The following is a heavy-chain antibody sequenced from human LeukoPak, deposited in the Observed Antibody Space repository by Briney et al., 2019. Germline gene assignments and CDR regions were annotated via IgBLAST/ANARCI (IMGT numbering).Heavy chain of an antibody. CDR3: ARGAPKNTVTEYYYYGMDV. V-gene: IGHV4-30-2*01. Sequence: SQTLSLTCAVSGGSISSGGYSWSWIRQPPGKGLEWIGYIYHSGSTYYNPSLKSRVTISVDRSKNQLSLKLSSVTAADTAVYYCARGAPKNTVTEYYYYGMDVWGQGTTVTVSS. CDR1: GGSISSGGYS. CDR2: IYHSGST. J-gene: IGHJ6*02. D-gene: IGHD4-17*01.